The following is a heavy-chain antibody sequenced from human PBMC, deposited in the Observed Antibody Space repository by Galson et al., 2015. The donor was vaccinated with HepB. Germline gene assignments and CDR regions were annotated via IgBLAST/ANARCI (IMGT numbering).Heavy chain of an antibody. CDR2: ISSSSSYT. Sequence: SLRLSCAASGFTFSDYYMSWIRQAPGKGLEWVSYISSSSSYTNYADSVKGRFTISRTNAKNSLYLQMNSLRAEDTAVYYCASSMASDYWGQGTLVTVSS. CDR3: ASSMASDY. CDR1: GFTFSDYY. J-gene: IGHJ4*02. D-gene: IGHD2-2*01. V-gene: IGHV3-11*06.